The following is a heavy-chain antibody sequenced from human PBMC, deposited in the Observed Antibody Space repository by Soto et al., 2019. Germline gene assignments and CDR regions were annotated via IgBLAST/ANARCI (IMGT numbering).Heavy chain of an antibody. Sequence: EVQLLESGGGLVQPGGSLRLSCTVSGFTLSSYAMTWVRQAPGKGLEWVSGISGSGGDTSYADSVKGRFTISRDNSKNTLYLQMNSLRAEDTAVYYCAKDKYHDWGQGTLVTVSS. J-gene: IGHJ4*02. CDR1: GFTLSSYA. CDR2: ISGSGGDT. V-gene: IGHV3-23*01. D-gene: IGHD3-16*01. CDR3: AKDKYHD.